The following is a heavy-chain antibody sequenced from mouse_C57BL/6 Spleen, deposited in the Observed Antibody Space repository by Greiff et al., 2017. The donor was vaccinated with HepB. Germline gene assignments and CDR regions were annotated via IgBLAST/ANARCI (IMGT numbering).Heavy chain of an antibody. Sequence: QVQLQQPGAELVKPGASVKVSCKASGYTFTSYWMHWVKQRPGQGLEWIGRIHPSDSDTNYHQKFKGKATLTVDKSSSTAYMQLSSLTSEDSAVYYWSMLYYDYDGRRGMDYWGQGTSVTVSS. CDR1: GYTFTSYW. D-gene: IGHD2-4*01. V-gene: IGHV1-74*01. CDR2: IHPSDSDT. J-gene: IGHJ4*01. CDR3: SMLYYDYDGRRGMDY.